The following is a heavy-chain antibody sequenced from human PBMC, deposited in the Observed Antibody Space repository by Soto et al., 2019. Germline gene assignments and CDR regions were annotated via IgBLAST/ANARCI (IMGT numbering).Heavy chain of an antibody. CDR1: GYTFTSYA. CDR3: ARALGIAAAGRVPYYFDY. D-gene: IGHD6-13*01. CDR2: INAGNGNT. V-gene: IGHV1-3*01. J-gene: IGHJ4*02. Sequence: PQASVKVSCKASGYTFTSYAMHWVRQAPGQRLEWMGWINAGNGNTKYSQKFQGRVTITRDTSASTAYMELSSLRSEDTAVYYCARALGIAAAGRVPYYFDYWGQGTLVTVSS.